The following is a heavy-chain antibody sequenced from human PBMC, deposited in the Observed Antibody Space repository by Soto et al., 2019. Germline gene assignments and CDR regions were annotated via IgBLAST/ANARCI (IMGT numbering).Heavy chain of an antibody. V-gene: IGHV3-7*05. Sequence: GGSLRLSCAASGFTFSSYWMSWVRQAPGKGLEWVANIKQDGSEKYYVDSVKGRFTISRDNAKNSLYLQMNSLRAEDTAVYYCARYDYSNYAVDYYYGMDVWGQGTTVTVSS. CDR1: GFTFSSYW. CDR3: ARYDYSNYAVDYYYGMDV. CDR2: IKQDGSEK. D-gene: IGHD4-4*01. J-gene: IGHJ6*02.